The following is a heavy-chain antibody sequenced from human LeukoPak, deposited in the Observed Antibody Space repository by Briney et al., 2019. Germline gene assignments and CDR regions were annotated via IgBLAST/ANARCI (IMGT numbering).Heavy chain of an antibody. D-gene: IGHD5-18*01. Sequence: GGSLRLSCAASGFTFSSYAMSWVRQAPGKGLEWVSAISGSGGSTYYADSVKGRFTISRDNSKNTLYLQMNSLRAEDTAVYYCAKNREMRSHAMGLLDYWGQGTLVTVSS. V-gene: IGHV3-23*01. CDR2: ISGSGGST. CDR1: GFTFSSYA. CDR3: AKNREMRSHAMGLLDY. J-gene: IGHJ4*02.